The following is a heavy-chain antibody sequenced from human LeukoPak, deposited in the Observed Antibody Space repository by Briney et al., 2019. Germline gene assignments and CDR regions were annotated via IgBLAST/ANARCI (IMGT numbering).Heavy chain of an antibody. J-gene: IGHJ4*02. CDR1: GFTFSSYS. CDR2: ISSSSSYI. Sequence: GGSLRLSCAASGFTFSSYSMNWVRQAPGKGLEWVSSISSSSSYIYYADSVKGRFTISRDNAKNSLYLQMNSLRAEDTAVYYCARPLTNTAMDLDYWGQGTLVTVSS. CDR3: ARPLTNTAMDLDY. V-gene: IGHV3-21*01. D-gene: IGHD5-18*01.